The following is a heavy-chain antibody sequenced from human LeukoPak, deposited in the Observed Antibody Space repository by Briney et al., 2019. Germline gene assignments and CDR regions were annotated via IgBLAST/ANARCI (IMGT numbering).Heavy chain of an antibody. Sequence: GESLKISCKGSGYSFTSYWIGWVRQMPGKGLEWMGIIYPGDSDTRYSPSFQGQVTISADKSINTAYLQWSSLKASDTAVYYCARRMTADYFDLWGRGTLVTVSS. J-gene: IGHJ2*01. V-gene: IGHV5-51*01. D-gene: IGHD2-21*02. CDR1: GYSFTSYW. CDR2: IYPGDSDT. CDR3: ARRMTADYFDL.